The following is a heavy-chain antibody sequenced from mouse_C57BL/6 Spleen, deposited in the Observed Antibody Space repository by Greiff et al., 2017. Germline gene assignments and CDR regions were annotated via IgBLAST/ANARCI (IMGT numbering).Heavy chain of an antibody. CDR3: TRCAPTDAMDY. CDR2: IRNKANNHAT. J-gene: IGHJ4*01. V-gene: IGHV6-6*01. D-gene: IGHD2-10*01. Sequence: EVQLVESGGGLVQPGGSMKLSCAASGFTFSDAWMVWVRQSPEKGREWVAEIRNKANNHATYYAESVKGRFTISRDDSKRSVYLQMNSLRAEDTGIYYCTRCAPTDAMDYWGQGTSVTVSS. CDR1: GFTFSDAW.